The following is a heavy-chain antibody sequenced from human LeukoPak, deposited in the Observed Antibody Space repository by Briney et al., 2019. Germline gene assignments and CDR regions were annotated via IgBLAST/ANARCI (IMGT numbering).Heavy chain of an antibody. CDR2: ITATGDTA. Sequence: ETLSLTCTVSGGSISSGGYYWSWIRQAPGKGLEWVAIITATGDTAYYADSVKGRFTISRDNSRNTVYMQMDSLRAEDTAIYYCAGDRNSDWYSPLDYWGQGSQVTVSP. D-gene: IGHD6-19*01. CDR1: GGSISSGGYY. J-gene: IGHJ4*02. CDR3: AGDRNSDWYSPLDY. V-gene: IGHV3-23*01.